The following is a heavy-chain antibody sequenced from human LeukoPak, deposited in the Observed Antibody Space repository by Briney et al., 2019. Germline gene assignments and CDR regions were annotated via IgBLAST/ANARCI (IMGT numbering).Heavy chain of an antibody. Sequence: GGSLRLSCAASGFTFSSYDMHWVPHATGKGLEWVSSIGTGDDTYYVGSVKGRFTISRENAKNSLYLQMNSLRTGDTAVYYCARGAETGFDYWGQGSLVTVSS. CDR1: GFTFSSYD. D-gene: IGHD1-14*01. J-gene: IGHJ4*02. V-gene: IGHV3-13*01. CDR2: IGTGDDT. CDR3: ARGAETGFDY.